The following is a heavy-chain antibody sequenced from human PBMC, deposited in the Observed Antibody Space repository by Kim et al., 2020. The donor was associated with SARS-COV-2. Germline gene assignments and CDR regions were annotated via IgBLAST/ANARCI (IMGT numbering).Heavy chain of an antibody. D-gene: IGHD3-10*01. Sequence: GGSLRLSCAASGFTFSSYSMNWVRQAPGKGLEWVSYISSSSTIYYADSVKGRFTISRDNAKNSLYLQMNSLRDEDTAVYYCATGGYYGSGSYYPPFGYWGQGTLVTVSS. V-gene: IGHV3-48*02. J-gene: IGHJ4*02. CDR2: ISSSSTI. CDR1: GFTFSSYS. CDR3: ATGGYYGSGSYYPPFGY.